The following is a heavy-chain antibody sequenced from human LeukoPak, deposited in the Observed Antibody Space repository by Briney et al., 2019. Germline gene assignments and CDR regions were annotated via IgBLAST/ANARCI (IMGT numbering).Heavy chain of an antibody. CDR1: GFTFDDYA. V-gene: IGHV3-9*01. CDR3: AKGTHYDSSGYVDY. D-gene: IGHD3-22*01. CDR2: ISWNSGSI. Sequence: PGGSLRLSCAASGFTFDDYAMHWVRQAPGKGLEWVSGISWNSGSIGYADSVKGRFTISRDNAKNSLYLQMNSLRAEDTALYYCAKGTHYDSSGYVDYWGQGTLVTVSS. J-gene: IGHJ4*02.